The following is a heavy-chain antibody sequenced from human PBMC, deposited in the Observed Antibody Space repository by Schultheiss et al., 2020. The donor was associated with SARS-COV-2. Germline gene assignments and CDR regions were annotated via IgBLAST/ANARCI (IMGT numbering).Heavy chain of an antibody. V-gene: IGHV3-33*08. CDR1: GFTFSSYW. J-gene: IGHJ4*02. CDR3: ARDRGVVVFDY. CDR2: IWYDGSNK. D-gene: IGHD3-22*01. Sequence: GESMKISCAASGFTFSSYWMSWVRQAPGKGLEWVAVIWYDGSNKYYADSVKGRFTISRDNSKNTLYLQMNSLRAEDTAVYYCARDRGVVVFDYWGQGTLVTVSS.